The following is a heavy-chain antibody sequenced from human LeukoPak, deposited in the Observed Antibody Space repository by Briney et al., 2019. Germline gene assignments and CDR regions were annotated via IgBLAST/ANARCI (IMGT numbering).Heavy chain of an antibody. V-gene: IGHV1-58*02. CDR1: GFTFTSSA. D-gene: IGHD6-19*01. J-gene: IGHJ6*02. Sequence: SVKVSCKASGFTFTSSAMQWVRQARGQRLEWIGWIVVGSGNTNYAQTFQERVTITRDMSTSTAYMELSRLRSEDTAVYYCAAGWYSSARAYYGMDVWGQGTTVTVSS. CDR3: AAGWYSSARAYYGMDV. CDR2: IVVGSGNT.